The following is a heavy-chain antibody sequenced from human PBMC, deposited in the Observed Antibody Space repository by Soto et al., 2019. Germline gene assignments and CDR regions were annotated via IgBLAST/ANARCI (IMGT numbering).Heavy chain of an antibody. CDR1: GGSMSNGGYY. V-gene: IGHV4-31*03. Sequence: PSETLSLTCTVSGGSMSNGGYYWNWVRQHPGKGLEWIGYIHYSGSTWYNPSLESRVTISVDTSKDQFSLKLRSVTAADTAVYYCARVRGSGSYAAYYFDSWGQGTLVTVSS. CDR2: IHYSGST. CDR3: ARVRGSGSYAAYYFDS. D-gene: IGHD3-10*01. J-gene: IGHJ5*01.